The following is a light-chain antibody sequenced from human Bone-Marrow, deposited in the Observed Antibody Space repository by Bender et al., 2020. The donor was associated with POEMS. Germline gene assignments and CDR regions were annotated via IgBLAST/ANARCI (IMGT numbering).Light chain of an antibody. J-gene: IGLJ2*01. Sequence: QSVLTQPPSVSGAPGQRVIISCTGSASNIGPDVDVHWYQQLPGTAPKLLIYANNIRPSVVPDRFSGSKSGTSTSLAISGLRSEDEADYYCAAEDSLSGVVFGGGTKLTVL. CDR3: AAEDSLSGVV. CDR2: ANN. CDR1: ASNIGPDVD. V-gene: IGLV1-40*01.